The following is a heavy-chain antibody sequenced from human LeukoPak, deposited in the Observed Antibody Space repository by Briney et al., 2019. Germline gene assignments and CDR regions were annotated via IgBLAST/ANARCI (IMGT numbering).Heavy chain of an antibody. CDR2: IYYSGST. Sequence: PSETLSLTCAVSGYSISSSSYYWGWIRQPPGKGLEWIGSIYYSGSTYYNPSLKSRVTISVDTSKNQFSLKLSSVTAADTAVYYCALASPGYFDYWGQGTLVTVSS. J-gene: IGHJ4*02. CDR3: ALASPGYFDY. CDR1: GYSISSSSYY. V-gene: IGHV4-39*01.